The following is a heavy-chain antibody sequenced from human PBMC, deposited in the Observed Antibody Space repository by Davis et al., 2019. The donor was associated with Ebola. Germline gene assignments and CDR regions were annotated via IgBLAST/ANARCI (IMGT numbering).Heavy chain of an antibody. D-gene: IGHD1-14*01. J-gene: IGHJ2*01. Sequence: GESLKISCAASGFTFNKYWMTWVRQAPGKGLEWVANIKQDGSEKYYVDSVKGRFTISRDNSKNTLYLQMSSLRAEDTAVYYCARDLPGGDWYFDLWGRGTLVTVSS. CDR1: GFTFNKYW. CDR3: ARDLPGGDWYFDL. V-gene: IGHV3-7*01. CDR2: IKQDGSEK.